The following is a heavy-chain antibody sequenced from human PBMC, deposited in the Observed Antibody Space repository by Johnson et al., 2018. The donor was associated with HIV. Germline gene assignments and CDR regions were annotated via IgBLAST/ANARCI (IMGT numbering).Heavy chain of an antibody. J-gene: IGHJ3*02. CDR1: GFTFSSYA. CDR3: AKDIYGYDAFDI. Sequence: VQLVESGGGLVQPGGSLRLSCAASGFTFSSYAMSWVRQAPGKGLEWVSAISGSGACTYYADSLKGRCTISRDNSKNTLYLQMNRLRAEDTALYYCAKDIYGYDAFDIWGQGTMVTVSS. V-gene: IGHV3-23*04. D-gene: IGHD5-24*01. CDR2: ISGSGACT.